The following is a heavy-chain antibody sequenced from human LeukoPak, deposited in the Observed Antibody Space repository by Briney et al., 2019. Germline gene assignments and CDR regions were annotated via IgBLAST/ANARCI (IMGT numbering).Heavy chain of an antibody. CDR1: GYSISSGYY. V-gene: IGHV4-38-2*01. D-gene: IGHD5-12*01. Sequence: SETLSLTCAVSGYSISSGYYWGWIRQPPGKGLEWIGSIYHSGSTDYNPSLKSRVTISVDTSKNQFSLKLSSVTAADTAVYSCARAGGYSGYDQIFDYWGQGTLVTVSS. J-gene: IGHJ4*02. CDR2: IYHSGST. CDR3: ARAGGYSGYDQIFDY.